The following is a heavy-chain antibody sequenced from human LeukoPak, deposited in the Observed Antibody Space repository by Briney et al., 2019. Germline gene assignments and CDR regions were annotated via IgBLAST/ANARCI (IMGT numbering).Heavy chain of an antibody. CDR3: ARHDILTGYCFDY. CDR2: INHSGST. V-gene: IGHV4-34*01. J-gene: IGHJ4*02. D-gene: IGHD3-9*01. Sequence: SETLSLTCAVYGGSFSGYYWSWIRQPPGKGLEWIGEINHSGSTNYNPSLKSRVTISVDTSKNQFSLKLSSVTAADTAVYYCARHDILTGYCFDYWGQGTLVTVSS. CDR1: GGSFSGYY.